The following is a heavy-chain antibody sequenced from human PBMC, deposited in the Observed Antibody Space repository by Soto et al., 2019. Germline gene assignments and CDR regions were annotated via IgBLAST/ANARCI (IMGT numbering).Heavy chain of an antibody. J-gene: IGHJ4*02. CDR1: GVTFSSET. CDR3: ATELGENPASPFDA. D-gene: IGHD3-10*01. CDR2: IIPLFGTA. Sequence: QVQLVQSGADVKKPGSSVKVSCQASGVTFSSETLGWVRQAPGQGLEWVGGIIPLFGTASYAQKFQGRVTITADESTSPVNMELNSLRSDDTAVYFCATELGENPASPFDAWGQGTLVTVSS. V-gene: IGHV1-69*01.